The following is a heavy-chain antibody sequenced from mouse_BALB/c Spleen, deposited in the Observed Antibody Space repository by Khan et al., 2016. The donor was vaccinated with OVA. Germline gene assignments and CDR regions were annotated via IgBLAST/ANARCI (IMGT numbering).Heavy chain of an antibody. CDR3: TRSDDSYYFDY. V-gene: IGHV1-5*01. CDR2: IYPGISDT. D-gene: IGHD2-4*01. CDR1: GYSFASYW. Sequence: VQLKQSGTVLARPGASVKMSCKASGYSFASYWMHWIKQRPGQGLEWIGTIYPGISDTRYNQKFKGKATLTAVSSASTAYMDFSSLTNEDSAVYYCTRSDDSYYFDYWGQGTTLTVSS. J-gene: IGHJ2*01.